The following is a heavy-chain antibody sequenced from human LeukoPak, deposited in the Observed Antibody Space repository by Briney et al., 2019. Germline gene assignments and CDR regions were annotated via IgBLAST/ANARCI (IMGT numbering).Heavy chain of an antibody. CDR2: INPSGGST. J-gene: IGHJ4*02. V-gene: IGHV1-46*01. CDR1: GYTFTSYY. CDR3: ASPSGSYSPFDY. Sequence: GASVKVSCKASGYTFTSYYIHWVRQAPGQGLEWMGIINPSGGSTSYAQKFQGRVTMTRDTSTSTVYMELSSLRSEDTAVYYCASPSGSYSPFDYWGQGTLVTVSS. D-gene: IGHD1-26*01.